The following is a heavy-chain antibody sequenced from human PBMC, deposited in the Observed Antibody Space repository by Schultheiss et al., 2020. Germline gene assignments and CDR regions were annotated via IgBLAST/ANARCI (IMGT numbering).Heavy chain of an antibody. V-gene: IGHV1-2*04. CDR3: ARGPLIVGATDAFDI. CDR2: MNPNSGGT. J-gene: IGHJ3*02. Sequence: ASVKVSCKASGYTFTSYGISWVRQAPGQGLEWMGWMNPNSGGTYYAQKFQGWVTMTRDTSISTAYMELSRLRSDDTAVYYCARGPLIVGATDAFDIWGQGTMVTVSS. CDR1: GYTFTSYG. D-gene: IGHD1-26*01.